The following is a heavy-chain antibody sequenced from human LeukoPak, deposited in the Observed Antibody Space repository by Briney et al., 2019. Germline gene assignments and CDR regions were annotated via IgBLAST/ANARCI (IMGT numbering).Heavy chain of an antibody. V-gene: IGHV1-2*04. Sequence: GASVKVSCKASGYTLTSYYMHWVRQAPGQGLEWMGWINPNSGGTNYAQKFQGWVTMTRDTSISTAYMELSRLRSDDTAVYYCARRIGYCSGGSCLYGMDVWGQGTTVTVSS. CDR3: ARRIGYCSGGSCLYGMDV. CDR1: GYTLTSYY. CDR2: INPNSGGT. J-gene: IGHJ6*02. D-gene: IGHD2-15*01.